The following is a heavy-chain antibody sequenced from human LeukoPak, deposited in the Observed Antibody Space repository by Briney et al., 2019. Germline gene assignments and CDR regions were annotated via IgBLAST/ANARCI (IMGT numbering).Heavy chain of an antibody. CDR2: ISAYNGNT. V-gene: IGHV1-18*01. J-gene: IGHJ4*02. Sequence: ASVTVSFKASGYTFTNYGISWVRQAPGQGLEWMGWISAYNGNTNYAQKLQGRVTMTTDTSTSTAYMELRSLRSDDTAVYYCARAGGYSAYKENFDYWGQGTLVTVSS. D-gene: IGHD5-12*01. CDR3: ARAGGYSAYKENFDY. CDR1: GYTFTNYG.